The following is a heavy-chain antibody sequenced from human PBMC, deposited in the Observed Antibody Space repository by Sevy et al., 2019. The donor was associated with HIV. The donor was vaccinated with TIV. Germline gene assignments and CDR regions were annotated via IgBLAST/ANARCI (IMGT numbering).Heavy chain of an antibody. CDR1: GFTFSSYE. Sequence: GGSLRLSCVASGFTFSSYEMNWVRRAPGKGLEWVSCLSNSGTSMDYSDSVKGRFTISRDNARNSLYLQMNSLRAEDTAVYYCARDLPPSATTVAHFDCWGQGTLVTVSS. CDR2: LSNSGTSM. D-gene: IGHD4-17*01. J-gene: IGHJ4*02. V-gene: IGHV3-48*03. CDR3: ARDLPPSATTVAHFDC.